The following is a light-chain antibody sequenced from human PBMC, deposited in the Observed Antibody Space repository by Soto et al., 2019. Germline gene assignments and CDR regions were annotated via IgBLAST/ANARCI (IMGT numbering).Light chain of an antibody. CDR2: GNS. J-gene: IGLJ1*01. Sequence: SVLTQPPSVSGAPGQRVTISCTGSSSNIGAGYDVHWYQQLPGTAPKLLIYGNSNRPSGVPDRFSGSKSGTSASLAITGLRAEDEGDYFCQSYGTSLSGLYVFGTGTKVTVL. V-gene: IGLV1-40*01. CDR3: QSYGTSLSGLYV. CDR1: SSNIGAGYD.